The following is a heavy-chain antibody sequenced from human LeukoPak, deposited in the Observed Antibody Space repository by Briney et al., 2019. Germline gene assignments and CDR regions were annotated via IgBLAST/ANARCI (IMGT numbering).Heavy chain of an antibody. Sequence: PGGSLRLSCAASGFTFSRYSMNWVRQAPGKGLEWVSSISISSNYIYYPDSLKGRFTISRDNAKNSLYLQMNSLRAEDTAVYYCAELGITMIGGVWGKGTTVTISS. V-gene: IGHV3-21*01. J-gene: IGHJ6*04. CDR2: ISISSNYI. CDR3: AELGITMIGGV. D-gene: IGHD3-10*02. CDR1: GFTFSRYS.